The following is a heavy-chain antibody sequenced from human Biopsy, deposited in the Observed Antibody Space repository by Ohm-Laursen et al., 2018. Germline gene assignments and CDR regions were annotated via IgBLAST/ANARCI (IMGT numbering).Heavy chain of an antibody. CDR1: GFTFSSDG. D-gene: IGHD2-21*01. Sequence: SLRLSCAASGFTFSSDGMRWVRQTPGKGLESVALISYDGYNKWYADSVKGRFTISRDNSKNTLYLQMNSLRVEDTAVYYCAKDGGPYCGGCELDYWGQGTLVTVSS. J-gene: IGHJ4*02. CDR2: ISYDGYNK. V-gene: IGHV3-30*18. CDR3: AKDGGPYCGGCELDY.